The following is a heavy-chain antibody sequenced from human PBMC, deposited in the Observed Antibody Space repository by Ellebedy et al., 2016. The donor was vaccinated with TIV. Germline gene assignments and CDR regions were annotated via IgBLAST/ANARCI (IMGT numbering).Heavy chain of an antibody. J-gene: IGHJ5*02. CDR2: LIPMYGTT. Sequence: AASVKVSCKASGYTLTNFGFSWVRQAPGQGLEWMGTLIPMYGTTHYAQKLQGRVTIAADESTNTAFMELSSLKSEDTAIYYCARGEYRNWFDPWGQGTLVTVSS. V-gene: IGHV1-69*13. D-gene: IGHD3-10*01. CDR1: GYTLTNFG. CDR3: ARGEYRNWFDP.